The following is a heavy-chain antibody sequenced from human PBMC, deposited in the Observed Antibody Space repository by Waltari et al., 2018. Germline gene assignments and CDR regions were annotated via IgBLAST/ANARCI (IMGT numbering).Heavy chain of an antibody. Sequence: QVQLQESGPGLVKPSETLSLTCAVSGYSISSGYYWCWIRQPPGKGLAWIGSIYHSGSTYYNPSLKSRVTISVDTSKNQFSLRLSSVTAADTAVYYCARHVPYHYYFDYWGQGTLVTVSS. J-gene: IGHJ4*02. CDR3: ARHVPYHYYFDY. CDR1: GYSISSGYY. D-gene: IGHD2-2*01. CDR2: IYHSGST. V-gene: IGHV4-38-2*01.